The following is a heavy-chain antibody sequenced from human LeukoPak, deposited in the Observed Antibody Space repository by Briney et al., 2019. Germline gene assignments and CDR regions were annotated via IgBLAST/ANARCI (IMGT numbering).Heavy chain of an antibody. CDR3: ARVAAYDYGDYGPTAHFDY. J-gene: IGHJ4*02. D-gene: IGHD4-17*01. V-gene: IGHV4-59*08. Sequence: SETLSLTCTVSGGSISSYYWSWIRQPPGKGLEWIGYIYYSGSTNYNPSLKSRVTISVDTSKNQFSLKLSSVTAADTAVYYCARVAAYDYGDYGPTAHFDYWGQGTLVTVSS. CDR1: GGSISSYY. CDR2: IYYSGST.